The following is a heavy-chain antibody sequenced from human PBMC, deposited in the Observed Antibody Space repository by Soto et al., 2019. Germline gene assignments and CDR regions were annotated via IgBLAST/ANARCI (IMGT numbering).Heavy chain of an antibody. Sequence: QVQLVESGGGVVQPGGSLRVSCAASGFSFSSYAMHWVRQAPGKGLERVAGISYDGSDKHYADSVKGRFAISRDNSKNTLYLLMNSLRAEDTAVYHCAKDLWAERGSGAPRDYWGQGTLVTVSS. CDR2: ISYDGSDK. D-gene: IGHD6-19*01. J-gene: IGHJ4*02. CDR3: AKDLWAERGSGAPRDY. CDR1: GFSFSSYA. V-gene: IGHV3-30*18.